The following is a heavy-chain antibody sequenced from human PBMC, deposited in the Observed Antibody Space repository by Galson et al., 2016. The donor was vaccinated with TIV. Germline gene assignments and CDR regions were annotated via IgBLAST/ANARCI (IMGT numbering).Heavy chain of an antibody. CDR3: APGVSAASTGVN. Sequence: SLRLSCAASGFMFSSDWMTWVRQAPGKGLEWVASINQDGSDSPYVDSVKGRFTIYRDNAKKSLFLQMNGLRGEDTGVYYCAPGVSAASTGVNWGQGTLVTVSS. J-gene: IGHJ4*02. CDR1: GFMFSSDW. D-gene: IGHD6-13*01. V-gene: IGHV3-7*01. CDR2: INQDGSDS.